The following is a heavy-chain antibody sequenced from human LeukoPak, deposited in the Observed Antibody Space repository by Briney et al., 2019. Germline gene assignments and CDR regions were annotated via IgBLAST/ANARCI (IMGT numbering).Heavy chain of an antibody. Sequence: GGSLRLSCAASGFAFSNYAMAWVRQAPGKEPEWVSVITGGGADTYQIDSVKGRFTISRDNSKNTLYLQMNSLRAEDTAVYYCARGVPRDKTRGVAFDYWGQGTLVTVSS. CDR1: GFAFSNYA. CDR3: ARGVPRDKTRGVAFDY. D-gene: IGHD4/OR15-4a*01. J-gene: IGHJ4*02. CDR2: ITGGGADT. V-gene: IGHV3-23*01.